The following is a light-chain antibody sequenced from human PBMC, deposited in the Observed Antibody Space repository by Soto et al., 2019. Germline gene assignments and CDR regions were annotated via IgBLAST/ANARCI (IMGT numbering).Light chain of an antibody. CDR3: VSWDDTLSGRL. V-gene: IGLV1-47*01. Sequence: QSVLTQPPSESGTPGQRITIYSAGSSSNIGKKYVYWYQQFPGTAPKLLIYKNNQRPSGVPDRFSGSKSGTSASLAISGLRSGDEADYYCVSWDDTLSGRLFGGGTQLTVL. CDR1: SSNIGKKY. CDR2: KNN. J-gene: IGLJ2*01.